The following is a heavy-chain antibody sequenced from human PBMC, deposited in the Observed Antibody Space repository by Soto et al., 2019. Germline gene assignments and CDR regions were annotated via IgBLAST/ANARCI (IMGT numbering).Heavy chain of an antibody. CDR1: GGSISSYY. Sequence: SETLSLTCTVSGGSISSYYWSWIRQPPGKGLEWIGYIYYSGSTNYNPSLKSRVTISVDTSKNQFSLKLSSVTAADTAVYYCARHPKHIAVAGLHFDYWGQGTLVTVS. J-gene: IGHJ4*02. V-gene: IGHV4-59*08. CDR3: ARHPKHIAVAGLHFDY. CDR2: IYYSGST. D-gene: IGHD6-19*01.